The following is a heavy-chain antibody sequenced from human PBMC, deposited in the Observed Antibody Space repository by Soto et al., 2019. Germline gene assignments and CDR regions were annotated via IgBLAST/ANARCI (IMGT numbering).Heavy chain of an antibody. V-gene: IGHV4-31*03. CDR1: GVSISSGGYY. CDR2: IYYSGST. J-gene: IGHJ5*02. CDR3: ARGEYYGPRRTGWFDP. D-gene: IGHD3-10*01. Sequence: SETLSLTCTVSGVSISSGGYYWSWIRQHPGKGLEWIGYIYYSGSTYYNPSLKSRVTISVDTSKNQFSLKLSSVTAADTAVYYCARGEYYGPRRTGWFDPWGQGTLVTVSS.